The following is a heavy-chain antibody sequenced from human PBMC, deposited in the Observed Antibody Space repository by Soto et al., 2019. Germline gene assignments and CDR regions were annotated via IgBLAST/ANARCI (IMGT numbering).Heavy chain of an antibody. CDR2: ISAYNGNT. Sequence: ASAKVSCKASGYTFTSYGISWVRQAPGQGLEWMGWISAYNGNTNYAQKLQGRVTMTTDTSTSTAYMELRSLRSDDTAVYYCARYWYGSGSYEFDYWGQGTLVTVSS. D-gene: IGHD3-10*01. CDR3: ARYWYGSGSYEFDY. J-gene: IGHJ4*02. CDR1: GYTFTSYG. V-gene: IGHV1-18*04.